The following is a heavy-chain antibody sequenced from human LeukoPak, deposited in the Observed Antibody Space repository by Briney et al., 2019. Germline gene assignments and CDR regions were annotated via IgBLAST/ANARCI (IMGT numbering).Heavy chain of an antibody. CDR1: GVSISTYS. J-gene: IGHJ2*01. D-gene: IGHD1-26*01. Sequence: PSETLSLTCTVSGVSISTYSWSWIRQPPGKGLEWIGYISYSGSTSYNPSLRSRVAISVDTSKNQFSLKLSSVTAADTAVYYCATDGNFDLWGRGTLVTVSS. CDR2: ISYSGST. CDR3: ATDGNFDL. V-gene: IGHV4-59*01.